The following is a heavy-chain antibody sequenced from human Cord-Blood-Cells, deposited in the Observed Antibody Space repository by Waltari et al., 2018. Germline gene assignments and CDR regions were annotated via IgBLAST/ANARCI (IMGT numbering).Heavy chain of an antibody. Sequence: HVQLVQSGAAVKKPGASVKTSCKASGQPFPSHYMPWVRQAPGQGLEWMGWINPNRGGTNYAQKFQGWVTMTRDTSISTAYMELSRLRSDDTAVYYCARGLGLTGDAFDIWGQGTMVTVSS. J-gene: IGHJ3*02. CDR3: ARGLGLTGDAFDI. V-gene: IGHV1-2*04. CDR2: INPNRGGT. D-gene: IGHD7-27*01. CDR1: GQPFPSHY.